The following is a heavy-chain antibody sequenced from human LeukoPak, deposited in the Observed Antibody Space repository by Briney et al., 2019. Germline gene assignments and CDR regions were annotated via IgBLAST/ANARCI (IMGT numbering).Heavy chain of an antibody. D-gene: IGHD6-6*01. V-gene: IGHV3-7*01. Sequence: PGGSLRLSCAASGFTFSSYWMSWVRQAPGKGLEWVANIKQDGSEKYYVDSVKGRFTISRDNVKNSLYLQMNSLRAEDTAVYYCASKGYVYSIATAYWDDDAFDIWGQGTMVTVSS. CDR3: ASKGYVYSIATAYWDDDAFDI. CDR2: IKQDGSEK. CDR1: GFTFSSYW. J-gene: IGHJ3*02.